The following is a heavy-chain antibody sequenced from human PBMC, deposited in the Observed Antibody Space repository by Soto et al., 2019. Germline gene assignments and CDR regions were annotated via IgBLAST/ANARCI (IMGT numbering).Heavy chain of an antibody. CDR3: ARADYNNSWYFDL. J-gene: IGHJ2*01. D-gene: IGHD4-4*01. CDR1: GGSISSGDYY. Sequence: QVQLQESGPGLVKPSQTLSLTCTVSGGSISSGDYYWSWIRQPPGKGLEWIGYIYYSGTTYYNPCLKCHVTIPVDTSKQQFSLKLSSVTAAYTAVYYWARADYNNSWYFDLWGRGTLVTVSS. CDR2: IYYSGTT. V-gene: IGHV4-30-4*01.